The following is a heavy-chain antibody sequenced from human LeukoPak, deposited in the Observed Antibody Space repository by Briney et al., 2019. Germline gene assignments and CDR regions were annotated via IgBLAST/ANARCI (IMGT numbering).Heavy chain of an antibody. J-gene: IGHJ4*02. CDR2: INPNSGGT. V-gene: IGHV1-2*02. D-gene: IGHD3-9*01. Sequence: GASVKVSCKASGYTFTGYYMHWVRQAPGQGLEWMGCINPNSGGTNYAQRFQGRVTMTRDTSMSTAYMELSRLTSDDTTVYYCARSDVLRHFDWLSYWGQGTLVAVSS. CDR1: GYTFTGYY. CDR3: ARSDVLRHFDWLSY.